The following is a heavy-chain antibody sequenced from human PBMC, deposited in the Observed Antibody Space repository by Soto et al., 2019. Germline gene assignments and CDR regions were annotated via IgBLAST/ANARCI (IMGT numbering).Heavy chain of an antibody. V-gene: IGHV1-58*02. Sequence: SVKVSCKASGFTFTSSAMQWVRQARGQRLEWIGWIVVGSGNTNYAQKFQERVTITRDMSTSTAFMELSSLRSEDTAVYYCAAASYYDFWSGYYPPMDVWGKGTTVTVSS. CDR3: AAASYYDFWSGYYPPMDV. CDR1: GFTFTSSA. CDR2: IVVGSGNT. D-gene: IGHD3-3*01. J-gene: IGHJ6*03.